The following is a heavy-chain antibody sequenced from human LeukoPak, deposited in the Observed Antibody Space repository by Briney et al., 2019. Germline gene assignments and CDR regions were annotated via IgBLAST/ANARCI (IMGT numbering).Heavy chain of an antibody. Sequence: GGSLRLSCAASGFTFSSYGMHWVRQAPGKGLEWVAFIRYDGSNKYYADSVKGRFTISRDNSKNTLYLQMNSLRAEDTAVYFCVNESTPMYYYYMDVWGKGTTVTVSS. V-gene: IGHV3-30*02. D-gene: IGHD5-18*01. CDR1: GFTFSSYG. CDR2: IRYDGSNK. CDR3: VNESTPMYYYYMDV. J-gene: IGHJ6*03.